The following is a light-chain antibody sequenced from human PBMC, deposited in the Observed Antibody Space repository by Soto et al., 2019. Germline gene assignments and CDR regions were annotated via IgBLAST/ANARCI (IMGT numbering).Light chain of an antibody. CDR2: DAS. Sequence: EIVLTQSPATLSLSPGERATLSCRASQSVGSYLVWYQQKPGQAPRLLIYDASSRATGIPDRFSGGGSGTDFTLTISRLEPEDFAVYYCQQFGSYPLTFGGGTKVDNK. CDR3: QQFGSYPLT. J-gene: IGKJ4*01. V-gene: IGKV3-20*01. CDR1: QSVGSY.